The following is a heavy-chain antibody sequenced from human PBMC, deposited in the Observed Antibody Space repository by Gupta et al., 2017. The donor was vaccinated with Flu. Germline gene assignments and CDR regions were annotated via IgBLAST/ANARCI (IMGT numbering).Heavy chain of an antibody. J-gene: IGHJ6*02. V-gene: IGHV3-30*18. CDR3: AKDWKWNYNIYGMNV. Sequence: QEQVVESGGGVVQPGRSLRLSCAASGFSFSNYGMHWVRQAPGKGLEWVADRSYDGRNKNYADSVKGRFTISRDNSKNTLYLQMNSLRTEDTAVYYCAKDWKWNYNIYGMNVWGQGTTVTVSS. CDR1: GFSFSNYG. D-gene: IGHD3-9*01. CDR2: RSYDGRNK.